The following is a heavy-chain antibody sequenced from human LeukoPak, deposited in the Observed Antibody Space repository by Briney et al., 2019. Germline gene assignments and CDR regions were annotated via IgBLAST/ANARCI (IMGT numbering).Heavy chain of an antibody. J-gene: IGHJ4*02. CDR1: GFIFSTYE. V-gene: IGHV4-39*01. D-gene: IGHD6-13*01. Sequence: GSLRLSCAASGFIFSTYEMIWVRQAPGKGLEWIGSIYSGGSTYYNPSLKSRVTISVDTSKNQFSLKVSSVTAADTAVYYCARQQIAAPRFDDWGQGTLATVSS. CDR3: ARQQIAAPRFDD. CDR2: IYSGGST.